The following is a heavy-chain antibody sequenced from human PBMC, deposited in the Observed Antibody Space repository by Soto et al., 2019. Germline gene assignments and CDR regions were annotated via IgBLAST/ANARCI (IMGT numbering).Heavy chain of an antibody. D-gene: IGHD3-3*01. CDR2: IYYSGST. V-gene: IGHV4-59*08. CDR1: GGSISSYY. CDR3: ARQDYDFWSGYYTGWFDP. Sequence: SETLSLTCTVSGGSISSYYWSWIRQPPGKGLEWIGYIYYSGSTNYNPSLKSRVTISVDTSKNQFPLKLSSVTAADTAVYYCARQDYDFWSGYYTGWFDPWGQGTLVTVSS. J-gene: IGHJ5*02.